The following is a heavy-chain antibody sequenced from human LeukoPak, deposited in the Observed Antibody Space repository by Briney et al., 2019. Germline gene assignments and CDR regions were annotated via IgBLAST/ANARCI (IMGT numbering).Heavy chain of an antibody. D-gene: IGHD5-18*01. CDR3: ARWLSDKIDSNGYLDY. CDR1: RFTVSSNY. J-gene: IGHJ4*02. V-gene: IGHV3-53*01. CDR2: IYSGGST. Sequence: GGSLRLSCAASRFTVSSNYMSWVRQAPGKGLEWVSVIYSGGSTYYADSVKGRFTISRDNSKNTLYLQMNSLRAEDTAVYYCARWLSDKIDSNGYLDYWGQGTLVTVSS.